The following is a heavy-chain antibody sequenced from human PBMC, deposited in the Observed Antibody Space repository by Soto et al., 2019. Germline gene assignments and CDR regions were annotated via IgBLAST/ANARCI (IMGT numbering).Heavy chain of an antibody. CDR2: IAVGSGYT. CDR1: GFTFTSSA. V-gene: IGHV1-58*01. J-gene: IGHJ4*02. D-gene: IGHD2-8*01. Sequence: SVKVSCKASGFTFTSSAFQGVRQARGQRLEWIGWIAVGSGYTNYAQRFQDRVTLTRDMSTATTYMELSRLTSEDTAIYYCAADATAWQQMVPSDYWGQGTLVTVSS. CDR3: AADATAWQQMVPSDY.